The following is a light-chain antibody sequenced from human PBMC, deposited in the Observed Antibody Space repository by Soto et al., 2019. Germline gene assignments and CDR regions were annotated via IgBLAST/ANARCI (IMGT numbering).Light chain of an antibody. CDR2: DAS. V-gene: IGKV1-5*01. CDR1: HNIAKW. CDR3: QHLDTNWP. Sequence: IQMTQSPSTLSASVGDSVTITCRASHNIAKWLAWYQQKPGRAPRLLIYDASTLQTGVPSRFSGSGSGTEFTLTITGLQPDDFATYYCQHLDTNWPFGQGTKVEIK. J-gene: IGKJ1*01.